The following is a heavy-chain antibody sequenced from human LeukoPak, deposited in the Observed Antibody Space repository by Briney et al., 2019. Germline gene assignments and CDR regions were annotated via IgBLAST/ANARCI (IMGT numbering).Heavy chain of an antibody. CDR2: INPNSGGT. V-gene: IGHV1-2*02. J-gene: IGHJ5*02. Sequence: ASVKVSCKASGYTFTGYYMHWVRQAPGQGLEWMGWINPNSGGTNYAQKFQGRVTMTRDTSISTAYMELSRLRSDDTAVYYCASLVDTAMVTGWFDPWGQGTLVTVSS. CDR1: GYTFTGYY. D-gene: IGHD5-18*01. CDR3: ASLVDTAMVTGWFDP.